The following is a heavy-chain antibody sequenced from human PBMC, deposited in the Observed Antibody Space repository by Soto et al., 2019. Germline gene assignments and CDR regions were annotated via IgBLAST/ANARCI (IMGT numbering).Heavy chain of an antibody. D-gene: IGHD3-22*01. J-gene: IGHJ4*02. CDR3: AADIRYDSSGYYFPGY. CDR1: GFTFTSSA. V-gene: IGHV1-58*01. CDR2: IVVGSGNT. Sequence: GASVKVSCKASGFTFTSSAVQWVRQARGQRLEWIGWIVVGSGNTNYAQKFQERVTITRDMSTSTAYMELSSLRSEDTAVYYCAADIRYDSSGYYFPGYWGQGTLVTVSS.